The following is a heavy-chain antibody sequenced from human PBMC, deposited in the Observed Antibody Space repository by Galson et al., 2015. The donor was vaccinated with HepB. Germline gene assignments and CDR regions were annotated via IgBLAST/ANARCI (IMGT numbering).Heavy chain of an antibody. CDR2: INPNSGGT. Sequence: SVKVSCKASGYTFTGYYMHWVRQAPGQGLEWMGRINPNSGGTNYAQKFQGRVTMTRDTSISTAYMELSRLRSDDTVVYYCARGGRGYYYGSGTEVSFDYWGQGTLVTVSS. CDR1: GYTFTGYY. D-gene: IGHD3-10*01. J-gene: IGHJ4*02. V-gene: IGHV1-2*05. CDR3: ARGGRGYYYGSGTEVSFDY.